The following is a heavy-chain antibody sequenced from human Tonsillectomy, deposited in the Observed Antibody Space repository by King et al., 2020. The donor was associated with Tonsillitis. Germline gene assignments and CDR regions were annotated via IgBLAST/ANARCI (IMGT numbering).Heavy chain of an antibody. CDR2: ISGSGGST. V-gene: IGHV3-23*04. CDR3: AKDKGATMTRDVFDF. CDR1: GFTFSSYA. J-gene: IGHJ3*01. Sequence: VQLVESGGGLVQPGGSLRLSCAASGFTFSSYAMSWVRQAPGKGLEWVSGISGSGGSTYSADSVKGRFTISRDNSKNTLYLQMNSLRAEDTAVYYCAKDKGATMTRDVFDFWGQGTRVTVSS. D-gene: IGHD5-12*01.